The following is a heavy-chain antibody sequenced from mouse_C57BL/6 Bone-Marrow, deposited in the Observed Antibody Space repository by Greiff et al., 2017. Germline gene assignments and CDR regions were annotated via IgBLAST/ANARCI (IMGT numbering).Heavy chain of an antibody. J-gene: IGHJ4*01. CDR1: GFTFSSYG. CDR3: STVVATNYYAMDY. D-gene: IGHD1-1*01. CDR2: ISSGGSYT. V-gene: IGHV5-6*01. Sequence: EVKLVESGGDLVKPGGSLKLSCAASGFTFSSYGMSWVRQTPDKRLEWVATISSGGSYTYYPDSVKGRFTISRDNAKNTLYLQMSSLKSEDTAMYYCSTVVATNYYAMDYWGQGTSVTVSS.